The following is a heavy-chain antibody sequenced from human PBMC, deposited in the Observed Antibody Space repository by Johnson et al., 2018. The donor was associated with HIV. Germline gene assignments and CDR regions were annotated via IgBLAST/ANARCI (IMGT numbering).Heavy chain of an antibody. Sequence: SIGYADSVKGRFTISRDNAKNSLYLQMNSLRAEDTALYYCAKSSSAYAFDIWGQGTMVTVSS. CDR2: SI. V-gene: IGHV3-9*01. CDR3: AKSSSAYAFDI. J-gene: IGHJ3*02. D-gene: IGHD6-13*01.